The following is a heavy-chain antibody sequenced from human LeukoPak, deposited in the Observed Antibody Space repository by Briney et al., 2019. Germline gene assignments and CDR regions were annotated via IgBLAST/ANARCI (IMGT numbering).Heavy chain of an antibody. J-gene: IGHJ4*02. V-gene: IGHV3-23*01. CDR3: ASPMWDTAIHDY. CDR2: ISASGGST. CDR1: GFTFSSSA. Sequence: HPGGSLRLSCAASGFTFSSSAMSWVRQVPGKGLEWVSGISASGGSTSYADSVRGRFTISRDNSKNTLYVQMNSLRAEDAAVYYCASPMWDTAIHDYWGQGTLVTVSS. D-gene: IGHD5-18*01.